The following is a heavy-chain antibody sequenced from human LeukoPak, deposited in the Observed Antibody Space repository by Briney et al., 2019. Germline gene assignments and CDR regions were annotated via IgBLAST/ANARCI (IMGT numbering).Heavy chain of an antibody. CDR2: IIPIFGTA. Sequence: SVKVSCKASGGTFSSYAISWVRQAPGQGLEWMGGIIPIFGTANYAQTFQGRVTITADESTSTAYMELSSLRTEDTAVYYCARGGGTYYDVWSGYSDYWGQGTLVTVSS. D-gene: IGHD3-3*01. CDR1: GGTFSSYA. CDR3: ARGGGTYYDVWSGYSDY. V-gene: IGHV1-69*13. J-gene: IGHJ4*02.